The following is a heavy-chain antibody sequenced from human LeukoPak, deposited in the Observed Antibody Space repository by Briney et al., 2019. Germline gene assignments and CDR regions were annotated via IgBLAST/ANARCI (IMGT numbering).Heavy chain of an antibody. CDR1: GFTFSNYG. D-gene: IGHD6-13*01. CDR3: AKDNVAAAGRYFDY. CDR2: ISYDGSNK. Sequence: GGSLRLSCSASGFTFSNYGMHWVRQAPGKGLEWVALISYDGSNKYFADSVKGRFTISRDNSKNTLYLQMHSLRAEDTAVYYCAKDNVAAAGRYFDYWGQGTLVTVSS. J-gene: IGHJ4*02. V-gene: IGHV3-30*18.